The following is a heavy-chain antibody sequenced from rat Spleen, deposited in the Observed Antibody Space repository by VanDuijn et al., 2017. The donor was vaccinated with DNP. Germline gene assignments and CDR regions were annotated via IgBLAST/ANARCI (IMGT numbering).Heavy chain of an antibody. D-gene: IGHD1-11*01. J-gene: IGHJ2*01. CDR2: ISSTGVVT. CDR1: GFTFSDYD. CDR3: TKRWYGSFDH. Sequence: EVQLVESGGGLVQPGRSLKFSCEASGFTFSDYDMAWVRQAPTKGLEWVAAISSTGVVTYYRDSVKGRFTVSRDNRKSILYLQMDSLRSEDTATYYCTKRWYGSFDHWGQGVMVTISP. V-gene: IGHV5-20*01.